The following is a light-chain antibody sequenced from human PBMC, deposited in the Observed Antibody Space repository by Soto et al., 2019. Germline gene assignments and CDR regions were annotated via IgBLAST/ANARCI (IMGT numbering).Light chain of an antibody. CDR2: EVI. CDR3: SSYTSSRTLV. J-gene: IGLJ3*02. CDR1: DSDVGGYNY. V-gene: IGLV2-14*03. Sequence: ALTQPASVSGSPGQSITISCTGTDSDVGGYNYVSWYQQHPGKAPKLMIYEVINRPSGVSNRFSGSKSANTASLTISGLQAEDEADYYCSSYTSSRTLVFGGGTKVTVL.